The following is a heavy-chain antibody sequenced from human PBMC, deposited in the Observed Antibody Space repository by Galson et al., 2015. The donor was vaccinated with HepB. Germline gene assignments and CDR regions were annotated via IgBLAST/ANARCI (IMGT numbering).Heavy chain of an antibody. J-gene: IGHJ4*02. D-gene: IGHD2-2*01. Sequence: SVKVSCKASGYTFTGYYMHWVRQAPGQGLEWMGRINPNSGGTNYAQKFQGRVTMTRDTSISTAYMELSRLRSDDTAVYYCARGGYCSSTSCSRASFDYWGQGTLVTVSS. CDR1: GYTFTGYY. CDR3: ARGGYCSSTSCSRASFDY. V-gene: IGHV1-2*06. CDR2: INPNSGGT.